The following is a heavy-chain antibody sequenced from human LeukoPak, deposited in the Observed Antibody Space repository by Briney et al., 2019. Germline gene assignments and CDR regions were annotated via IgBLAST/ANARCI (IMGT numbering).Heavy chain of an antibody. J-gene: IGHJ4*02. CDR3: ARVTRRRTTGETFGRYLDC. CDR1: GGSFSGYL. D-gene: IGHD3-10*01. CDR2: VTSGGNT. V-gene: IGHV4-34*01. Sequence: SETLSLTCDVYGGSFSGYLWTWIRQSPGKGLEWIGEVTSGGNTNENPSPKSRLTVSVDTSKNQFSLNLNSVTAADTGLYYCARVTRRRTTGETFGRYLDCWGPGTLVIVSS.